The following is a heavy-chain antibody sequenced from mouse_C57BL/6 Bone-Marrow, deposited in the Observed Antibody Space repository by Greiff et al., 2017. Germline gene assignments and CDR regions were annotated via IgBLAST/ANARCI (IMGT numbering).Heavy chain of an antibody. CDR1: GYTFTSYD. Sequence: VKLQESGPELVKPGASVKLSCKASGYTFTSYDINWVKQRPGQGLEWIGWIYPRDGSTKYNEKFKGKATLTVDTSSSTAYMELHSLTSEDSAVYFGARDLDSAVPYYFDYWGQGTTLTVSS. V-gene: IGHV1-85*01. J-gene: IGHJ2*01. CDR3: ARDLDSAVPYYFDY. CDR2: IYPRDGST. D-gene: IGHD5-1*01.